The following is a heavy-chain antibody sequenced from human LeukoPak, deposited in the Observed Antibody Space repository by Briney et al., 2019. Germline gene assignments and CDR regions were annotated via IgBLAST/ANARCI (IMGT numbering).Heavy chain of an antibody. Sequence: GGSLRLSCAASGFTFSDYYMSWLRQAPGKGLEWVSYISSSGSTIYYADSVKGRFTISRDNAMNSLHLQMNSLRAEDTAVYYCASYWSGYYTPHMDVWGQGTTVTVSS. CDR1: GFTFSDYY. CDR3: ASYWSGYYTPHMDV. D-gene: IGHD3-3*01. J-gene: IGHJ6*02. CDR2: ISSSGSTI. V-gene: IGHV3-11*01.